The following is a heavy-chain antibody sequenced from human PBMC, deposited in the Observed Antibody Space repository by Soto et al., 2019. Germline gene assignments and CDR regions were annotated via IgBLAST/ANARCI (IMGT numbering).Heavy chain of an antibody. CDR1: GFSFSRNA. Sequence: QVQLVDSGGGVVQPGRSLRLSGVASGFSFSRNAMHWVREAPGKGLEWVALISYDGNNKYYAESVKGRFTISRDNSKKKMYLQMNSLRAEDTAVYYCARVTVVPAAIPHELRNWYFELWGRGTLVTVSS. CDR3: ARVTVVPAAIPHELRNWYFEL. V-gene: IGHV3-30-3*01. D-gene: IGHD2-2*02. J-gene: IGHJ2*01. CDR2: ISYDGNNK.